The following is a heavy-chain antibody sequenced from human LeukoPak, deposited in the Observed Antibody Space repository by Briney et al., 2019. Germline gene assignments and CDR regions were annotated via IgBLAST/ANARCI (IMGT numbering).Heavy chain of an antibody. J-gene: IGHJ4*02. CDR2: IYTSGST. CDR3: ARESRYYYDSSGYYYYFDY. Sequence: SETLSLTCTVSGGSISSGSYYWSWIRQPAGKGLEWSGRIYTSGSTNYNPSLKSRDTISVDTSKHQFSLKLSSVTAADTAVYYCARESRYYYDSSGYYYYFDYWGQGTLVTVSS. CDR1: GGSISSGSYY. D-gene: IGHD3-22*01. V-gene: IGHV4-61*02.